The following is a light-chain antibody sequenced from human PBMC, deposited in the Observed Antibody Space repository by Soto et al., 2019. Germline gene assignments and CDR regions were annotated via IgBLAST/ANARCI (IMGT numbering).Light chain of an antibody. CDR1: QSVSRNY. CDR2: GAS. Sequence: EIVLTQSPGTLSLSPGERATLSCRASQSVSRNYLAWYQQKPGQAPRLLIYGASSRATGIPDKFSGGGSGTDFTLTISRLEPKDFAVYYCQQYDSSPITFGQGTKVEIK. CDR3: QQYDSSPIT. J-gene: IGKJ1*01. V-gene: IGKV3-20*01.